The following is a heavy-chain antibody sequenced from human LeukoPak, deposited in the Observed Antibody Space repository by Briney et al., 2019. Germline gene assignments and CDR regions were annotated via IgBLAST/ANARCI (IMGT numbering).Heavy chain of an antibody. CDR2: INPNSGGT. CDR1: GYTFTGYY. D-gene: IGHD3-9*01. V-gene: IGHV1-2*06. Sequence: GASVKVSCKASGYTFTGYYMHWVRQAPGQGLEWMGRINPNSGGTNYAQKFQGRVTMTRDTSISTAYMELSRLRSDDTAVYYCARIRHVLRYFDWSGFDPWGQGTLVTVSS. CDR3: ARIRHVLRYFDWSGFDP. J-gene: IGHJ5*02.